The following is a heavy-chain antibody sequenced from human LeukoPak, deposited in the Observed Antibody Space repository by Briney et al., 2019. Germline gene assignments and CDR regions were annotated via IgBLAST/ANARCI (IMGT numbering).Heavy chain of an antibody. CDR2: ISWDDEK. Sequence: SGPTLVKPTQTLTLTCTFSGFSLATYGVRVGWIRQPPGKALEWLALISWDDEKYYSPSLESRLTIAKDTSKNHVVLIMTDMDPLDTATYYCSRRIVGVVDFLDPWGLGVLVTVSS. CDR1: GFSLATYGVR. V-gene: IGHV2-5*02. D-gene: IGHD1-26*01. J-gene: IGHJ5*02. CDR3: SRRIVGVVDFLDP.